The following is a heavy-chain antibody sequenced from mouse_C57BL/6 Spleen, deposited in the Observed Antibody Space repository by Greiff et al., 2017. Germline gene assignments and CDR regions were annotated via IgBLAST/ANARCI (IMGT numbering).Heavy chain of an antibody. V-gene: IGHV1-82*01. CDR3: ARETAQATDFDY. CDR1: GYAFSSSW. Sequence: VQLVESGPELVKPGASVKISCKASGYAFSSSWMNWVKQRPGKGLEWIGRFYPGDGDTNYNGKFKGKATLTADKSSSTAYMQLSSLTSEDSAVYFCARETAQATDFDYWGQGTTLTVSS. CDR2: FYPGDGDT. J-gene: IGHJ2*01. D-gene: IGHD3-2*02.